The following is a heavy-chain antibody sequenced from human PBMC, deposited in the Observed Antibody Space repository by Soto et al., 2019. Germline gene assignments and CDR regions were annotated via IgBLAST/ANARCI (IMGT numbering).Heavy chain of an antibody. D-gene: IGHD6-13*01. CDR1: GYSISSGYY. V-gene: IGHV4-38-2*01. J-gene: IGHJ4*02. CDR3: TRSLYSSSWYAGS. CDR2: VYHSGTT. Sequence: SETLSLTCGVSGYSISSGYYWGWIRQPPGKGLEWIGSVYHSGTTYYNPSLKSRVTISLDTSKNQFSLRLTSVTAADTAMYFCTRSLYSSSWYAGSWGQGTLVTVSS.